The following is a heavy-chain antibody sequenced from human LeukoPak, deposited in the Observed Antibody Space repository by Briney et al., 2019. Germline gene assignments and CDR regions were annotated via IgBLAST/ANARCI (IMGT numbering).Heavy chain of an antibody. CDR3: ARPRYYYYMDV. J-gene: IGHJ6*03. V-gene: IGHV3-74*01. CDR1: GFTFSSYW. CDR2: INSDGSST. Sequence: GGSLRLSCAASGFTFSSYWMHWVRQAPGKGLVWVSRINSDGSSTSYADSVKGRFTISRDNAKNTLYLQMNSLRAEDTAVYYCARPRYYYYMDVRGKGTTVTVSS.